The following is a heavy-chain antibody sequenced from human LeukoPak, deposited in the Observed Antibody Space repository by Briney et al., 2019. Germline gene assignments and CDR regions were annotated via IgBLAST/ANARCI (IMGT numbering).Heavy chain of an antibody. J-gene: IGHJ4*02. CDR1: GFTFSSHW. CDR2: IKEDGTET. V-gene: IGHV3-7*03. CDR3: AKEGRSLQTY. Sequence: GGSLRLSCTASGFTFSSHWMTWVRQPPGKGLEWVANIKEDGTETYYVDSVKGRFTISRDNAKNSLYLQMNSLRVEDTAVYYCAKEGRSLQTYWGQGTLVTVSS. D-gene: IGHD5-24*01.